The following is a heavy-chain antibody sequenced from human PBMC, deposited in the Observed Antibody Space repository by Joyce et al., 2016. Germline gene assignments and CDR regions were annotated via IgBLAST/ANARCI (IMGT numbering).Heavy chain of an antibody. D-gene: IGHD1-26*01. J-gene: IGHJ6*02. CDR2: IYTTGST. Sequence: QVQLQESGPGLVKPSQTLTLTCNVSGASATSGSFYRSWIRQPAGKGLEWIWRIYTTGSTNYKSSRKSRVTMALDTSKNQVSLKLNSVTAADTAVYYCARSTGGSYLFGMDVWGQGTTVTVSS. V-gene: IGHV4-61*02. CDR3: ARSTGGSYLFGMDV. CDR1: GASATSGSFY.